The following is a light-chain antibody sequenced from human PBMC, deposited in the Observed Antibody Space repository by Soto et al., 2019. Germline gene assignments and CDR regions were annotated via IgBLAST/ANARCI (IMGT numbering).Light chain of an antibody. V-gene: IGKV3-15*01. CDR2: GIY. CDR1: QVLGTN. CDR3: QQYNYWPPIT. Sequence: EIVMTQSPGTLSVSPGETATLSCRASQVLGTNLAWYQQKPGQAPTRLIYGIYIRATGVPVRFTGSGSGTEFTLTITRLQSEDFATYYCQQYNYWPPITFGQGTRLEIK. J-gene: IGKJ5*01.